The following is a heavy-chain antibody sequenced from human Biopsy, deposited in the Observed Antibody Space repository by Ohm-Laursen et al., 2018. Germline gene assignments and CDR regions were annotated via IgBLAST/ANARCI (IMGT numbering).Heavy chain of an antibody. CDR3: ATKLTGYFHH. Sequence: SSVKVSCKAPGGTFSNYGVNWVRQAPGQGLEWLGGNIPILGTGNYAQKFQDRVTVAADTSTSTATMELRSLRSDDTAVYYCATKLTGYFHHWGQGTPVIVSS. CDR2: NIPILGTG. D-gene: IGHD3-9*01. J-gene: IGHJ1*01. CDR1: GGTFSNYG. V-gene: IGHV1-69*06.